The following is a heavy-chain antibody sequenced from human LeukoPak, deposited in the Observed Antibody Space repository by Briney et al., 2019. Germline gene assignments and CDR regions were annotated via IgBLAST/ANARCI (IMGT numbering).Heavy chain of an antibody. CDR3: ARKGNWFDP. V-gene: IGHV1-18*01. CDR1: GYTFTSYG. CDR2: ISAYSGDT. J-gene: IGHJ5*02. Sequence: ASVKVSCKASGYTFTSYGISWVRQAPGQGLEWMGWISAYSGDTNYAQKFQGRVTITADESTSTAYMELSSLRSEDTAVYYCARKGNWFDPWGQGTLVTVSS.